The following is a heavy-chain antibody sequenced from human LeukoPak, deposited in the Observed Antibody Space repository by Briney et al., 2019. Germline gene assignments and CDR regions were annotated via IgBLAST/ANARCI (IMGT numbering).Heavy chain of an antibody. J-gene: IGHJ5*02. Sequence: PSETPSLTCTVSGGSISSSSYYCGWVRQPPGRGREWNGCIYYIGSNYNHPSLRSRVPISVDTSKIQFSLKLSSVTAADTAVYYCARDLVRGYCSGGSCCPSWFDPWGQGTLVTVSS. CDR3: ARDLVRGYCSGGSCCPSWFDP. V-gene: IGHV4-39*07. D-gene: IGHD2-15*01. CDR1: GGSISSSSYY. CDR2: IYYIGSN.